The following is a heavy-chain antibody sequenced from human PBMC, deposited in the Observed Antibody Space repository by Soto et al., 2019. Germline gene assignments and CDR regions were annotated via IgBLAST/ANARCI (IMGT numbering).Heavy chain of an antibody. V-gene: IGHV4-59*01. CDR2: IYYSGST. Sequence: SETLSLTCTVSGGSISSYYWSWIRQPPGKGLEWIGYIYYSGSTNYNPSLKSRVTISVDTSKNQFSLKLSSVTAADTAVYYCARDLSSIAASMNGPNYYYYMDVWGKGTTVTVSS. J-gene: IGHJ6*03. D-gene: IGHD6-6*01. CDR1: GGSISSYY. CDR3: ARDLSSIAASMNGPNYYYYMDV.